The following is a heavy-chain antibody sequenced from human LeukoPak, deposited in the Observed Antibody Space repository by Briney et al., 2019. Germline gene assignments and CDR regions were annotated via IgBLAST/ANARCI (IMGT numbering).Heavy chain of an antibody. CDR1: GFTFNGYA. D-gene: IGHD3-22*01. J-gene: IGHJ4*02. Sequence: GGSLRLSCAASGFTFNGYAMHWVRQAPGRGLEWVAVISYDGSNTYYADSVKGRFTISRDNSKNTLYLQMNSLRADDTAVYYCARDGRNYYDRSGYYSALAYWGQGTLVTVSS. CDR3: ARDGRNYYDRSGYYSALAY. CDR2: ISYDGSNT. V-gene: IGHV3-30-3*01.